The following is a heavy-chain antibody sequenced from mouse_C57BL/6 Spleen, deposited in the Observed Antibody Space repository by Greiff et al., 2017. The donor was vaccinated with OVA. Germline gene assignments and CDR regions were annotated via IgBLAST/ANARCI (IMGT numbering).Heavy chain of an antibody. CDR3: ARDRGSYAMDY. CDR2: ISYDGSN. V-gene: IGHV3-6*01. Sequence: EVKLEESGPGLVKPSQSLSLTCSVTGYSITSGYYWNWIRQFPGNKLEWMGYISYDGSNNYNPSLKNRISITRDTSKNQFFLKLNSVTTEDTATYYWARDRGSYAMDYWGQGTSVTVSS. CDR1: GYSITSGYY. J-gene: IGHJ4*01.